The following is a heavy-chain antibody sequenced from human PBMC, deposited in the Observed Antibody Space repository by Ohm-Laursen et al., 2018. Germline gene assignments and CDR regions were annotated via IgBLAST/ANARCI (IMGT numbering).Heavy chain of an antibody. CDR1: GFTFSSYG. D-gene: IGHD3-3*01. CDR2: IWYDGSNK. CDR3: AKSGTDYDFWSGYYQEY. Sequence: SLRLSCAASGFTFSSYGMHWVRQAPGKGLEWVAVIWYDGSNKYYADSVKGRFTISRDNSKNTLYLQMNSLRAEDTAVYYCAKSGTDYDFWSGYYQEYWGQGTLVTVSS. V-gene: IGHV3-33*06. J-gene: IGHJ4*02.